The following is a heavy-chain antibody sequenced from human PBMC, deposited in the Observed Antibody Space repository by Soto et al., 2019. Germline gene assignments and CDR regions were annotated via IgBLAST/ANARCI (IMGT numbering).Heavy chain of an antibody. CDR2: IYYSGST. D-gene: IGHD6-19*01. CDR1: GASISRYY. J-gene: IGHJ5*02. Sequence: SETLSLTCTVSGASISRYYWSWIRQPPGKGLEWIGYIYYSGSTNYNPSLKSRVSISVDTSKNQFSLKLSSVTAADTAVYYCARDGQYSSGFDPWGQGTLVTVSS. V-gene: IGHV4-59*01. CDR3: ARDGQYSSGFDP.